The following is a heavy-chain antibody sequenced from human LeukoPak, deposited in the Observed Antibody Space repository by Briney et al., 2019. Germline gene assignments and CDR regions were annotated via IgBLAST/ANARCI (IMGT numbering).Heavy chain of an antibody. V-gene: IGHV3-7*01. CDR2: IKFDGSEK. CDR1: GFIFSNYW. CDR3: ARDHTDPGLFFDS. J-gene: IGHJ4*02. Sequence: GGSLRLSCAASGFIFSNYWMTWVRQAPGKGLEWVASIKFDGSEKYYVDSVKGRFTISRDNAKNSLYLQMNSLRAEDTALYYCARDHTDPGLFFDSWGQGTLVTVSS. D-gene: IGHD2-21*01.